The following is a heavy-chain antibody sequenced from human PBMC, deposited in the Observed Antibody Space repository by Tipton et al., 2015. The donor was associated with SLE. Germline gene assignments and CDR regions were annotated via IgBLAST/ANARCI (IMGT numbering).Heavy chain of an antibody. V-gene: IGHV4-61*02. J-gene: IGHJ4*02. Sequence: TLSLTCTVSGGSISSGSYYWSWIRQPAGKGLEWIGRIYTSGSTYYNPSLKSRVTISVDTSKNQFSLKLSSVTAADTAVYYCAVMSYPREGYFDYWGQGTLVTVSS. CDR1: GGSISSGSYY. D-gene: IGHD1-26*01. CDR2: IYTSGST. CDR3: AVMSYPREGYFDY.